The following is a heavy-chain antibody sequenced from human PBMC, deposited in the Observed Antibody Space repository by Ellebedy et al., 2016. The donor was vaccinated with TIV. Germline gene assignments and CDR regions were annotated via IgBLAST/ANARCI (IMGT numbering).Heavy chain of an antibody. CDR1: GFTLSNYW. CDR2: INEDGTKK. Sequence: PGGSLRLSCTASGFTLSNYWMTWVRQAPGRGLEWVANINEDGTKKHFVDSVRGRFTIYRDDAGNSLFLQMNSLGAEDTAVYYCARAIYGASYLWGRGTLVTVSS. D-gene: IGHD4-17*01. CDR3: ARAIYGASYL. V-gene: IGHV3-7*01. J-gene: IGHJ2*01.